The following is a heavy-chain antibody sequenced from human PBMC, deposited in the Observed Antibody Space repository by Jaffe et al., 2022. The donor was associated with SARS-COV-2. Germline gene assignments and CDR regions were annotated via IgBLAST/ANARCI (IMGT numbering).Heavy chain of an antibody. D-gene: IGHD2-15*01. V-gene: IGHV4-61*02. CDR1: GGSISSGSYY. CDR2: IYTSGST. J-gene: IGHJ5*02. Sequence: QVQLQESGPGLVKPSQTLSLTCTVSGGSISSGSYYWSWIRQPAGKGLEWIGRIYTSGSTNYNPSLKSRVTISVDTSKNQFSLKLSSVTAADTAVYYCARDVCGGSCYSRDDWFDPWGQGTLVTVSS. CDR3: ARDVCGGSCYSRDDWFDP.